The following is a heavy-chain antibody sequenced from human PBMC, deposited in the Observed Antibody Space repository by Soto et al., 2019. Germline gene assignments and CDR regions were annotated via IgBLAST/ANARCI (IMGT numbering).Heavy chain of an antibody. V-gene: IGHV1-69*13. CDR2: IIPIFGTA. J-gene: IGHJ4*02. D-gene: IGHD3-22*01. CDR3: ARDGSYYDSSGYYYLY. CDR1: GGTFSSHA. Sequence: GASLKVSCKASGGTFSSHAISWVRQAPGQGLEWMGGIIPIFGTANYAQKFQGRVTITADESTSTAYMELSSLRSEDTAVYYCARDGSYYDSSGYYYLYWGQGTLVTVSS.